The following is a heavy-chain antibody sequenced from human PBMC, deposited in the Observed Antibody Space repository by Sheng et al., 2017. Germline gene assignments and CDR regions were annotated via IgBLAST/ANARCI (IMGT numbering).Heavy chain of an antibody. Sequence: QVQLQESGPGLVKPSETLSLTCTVSGYSISSGYYWGWIRQPPGKGLEWIGSIYHSGSTYYNPSLKSRVTISVDTSKNQFSLKLSSVTAPDTAVYYCARILATSQGWFDPGAREPWSPSPQ. J-gene: IGHJ5*02. CDR1: GYSISSGYY. D-gene: IGHD5-12*01. CDR3: ARILATSQGWFDP. V-gene: IGHV4-38-2*02. CDR2: IYHSGST.